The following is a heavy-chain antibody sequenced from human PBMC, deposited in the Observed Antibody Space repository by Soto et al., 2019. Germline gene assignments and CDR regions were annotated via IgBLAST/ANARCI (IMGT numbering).Heavy chain of an antibody. CDR3: ARGLSIHNGGGRYSRYGSAFDI. Sequence: ASVKVSCEACGYTFTSYGISWVRQAPRQGLEWMGWISAYNGNTNYAQRLQGRVTMTRNTSISTAYMELSSLRSEDTAVYYCARGLSIHNGGGRYSRYGSAFDIWGQGTMVTVSS. V-gene: IGHV1-18*01. CDR1: GYTFTSYG. D-gene: IGHD2-8*01. CDR2: ISAYNGNT. J-gene: IGHJ3*02.